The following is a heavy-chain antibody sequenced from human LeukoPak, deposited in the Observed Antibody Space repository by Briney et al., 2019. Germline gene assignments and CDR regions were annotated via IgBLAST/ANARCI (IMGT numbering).Heavy chain of an antibody. V-gene: IGHV4-34*01. CDR1: GGSFSGYY. CDR3: ARTARIAGFSGP. J-gene: IGHJ5*02. CDR2: INHSGST. D-gene: IGHD6-6*01. Sequence: SETLSLTCAVYGGSFSGYYWSWIRQPPGKGLEWIGEINHSGSTNYNPSLTSRVTISVDTSKNQFSLKLGSVTAADTAVYYCARTARIAGFSGPWGQGSLVTVPS.